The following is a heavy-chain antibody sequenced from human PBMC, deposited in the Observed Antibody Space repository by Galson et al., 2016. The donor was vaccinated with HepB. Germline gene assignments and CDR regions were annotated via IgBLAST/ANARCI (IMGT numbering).Heavy chain of an antibody. CDR2: SSHSGST. Sequence: LRLSCAASRFTFSDYYMSWIRQHPGKGLEWLGYSSHSGSTYYNPSVRSRVTMPVDTSKNQFSLKLNSVTSADTAVYYCSRGTPNFSRSNGYYGAFDYWGQGIPVSVSS. CDR3: SRGTPNFSRSNGYYGAFDY. J-gene: IGHJ4*02. V-gene: IGHV4-31*02. CDR1: RFTFSDYY. D-gene: IGHD3-22*01.